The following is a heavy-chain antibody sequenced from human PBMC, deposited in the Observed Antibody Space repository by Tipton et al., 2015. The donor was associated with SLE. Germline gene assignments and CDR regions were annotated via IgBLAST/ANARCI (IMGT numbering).Heavy chain of an antibody. Sequence: TLSLTCAVSGLSISSAYYWGWIRQPPGKGLEWIGTVYHTGNTYYNPSLKSRVTMSVDTSKNQFSLKLSSVTAADTAVYYCARGNTIFGVGYWGQGTLVTVSS. CDR3: ARGNTIFGVGY. D-gene: IGHD3-3*01. CDR1: GLSISSAYY. CDR2: VYHTGNT. J-gene: IGHJ4*02. V-gene: IGHV4-38-2*01.